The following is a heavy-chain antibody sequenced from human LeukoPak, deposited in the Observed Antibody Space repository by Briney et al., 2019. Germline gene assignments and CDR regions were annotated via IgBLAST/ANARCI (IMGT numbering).Heavy chain of an antibody. CDR3: ARAGAPHTVDY. Sequence: GGSLRLSCTASGFTFSNHGLHWVRQAPGKGLEWVANMNQDGSEKYYVDSVKGRFTISRDNAKNSLYLQANSLRAEDTAVYYCARAGAPHTVDYWGQGTLVTVSS. CDR1: GFTFSNHG. V-gene: IGHV3-7*01. CDR2: MNQDGSEK. D-gene: IGHD1-26*01. J-gene: IGHJ4*02.